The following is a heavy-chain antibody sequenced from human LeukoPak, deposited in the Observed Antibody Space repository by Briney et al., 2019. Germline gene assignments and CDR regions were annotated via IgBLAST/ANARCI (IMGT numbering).Heavy chain of an antibody. V-gene: IGHV3-23*01. CDR2: ISGSGGST. CDR1: GFTFSSYA. J-gene: IGHJ4*02. D-gene: IGHD4-17*01. CDR3: AKQKNSRNYGDYGY. Sequence: PGGSLRLSCAASGFTFSSYAMSWVRQAPGKGLEWFSAISGSGGSTYYADSVKGRFTISRDNSKNTLYLQMNSLRAEDTAVYYCAKQKNSRNYGDYGYWGQGTLVTVSS.